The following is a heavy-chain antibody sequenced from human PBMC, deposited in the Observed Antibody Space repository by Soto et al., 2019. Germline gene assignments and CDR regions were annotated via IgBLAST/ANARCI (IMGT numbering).Heavy chain of an antibody. J-gene: IGHJ4*02. D-gene: IGHD3-22*01. Sequence: SETLSLTCAVSGGSISSGGFSWTWIRQPPGKGLEWIGYIYHSGSTYYNPSLKSRVTISVDRSKNQFSLKLSSVTAADTAVYYCVMPTYYYDSSGYSSYYFDYWGQGTLVTVSS. V-gene: IGHV4-30-2*01. CDR2: IYHSGST. CDR3: VMPTYYYDSSGYSSYYFDY. CDR1: GGSISSGGFS.